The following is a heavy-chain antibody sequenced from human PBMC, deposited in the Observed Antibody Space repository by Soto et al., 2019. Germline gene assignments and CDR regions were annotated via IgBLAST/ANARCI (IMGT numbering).Heavy chain of an antibody. CDR2: ISWNSGSI. V-gene: IGHV3-9*01. Sequence: EVQLVESGGGLVQPGRSLRISCAASGFTFDDYAMHWVRQAPGKGLEWVSGISWNSGSIGYADSVKGRFTISRDNAKNSLYLQMNSLRAEDTALYYCARGSWNDKYYLDYWGQGTLVTVSS. D-gene: IGHD1-1*01. J-gene: IGHJ4*02. CDR3: ARGSWNDKYYLDY. CDR1: GFTFDDYA.